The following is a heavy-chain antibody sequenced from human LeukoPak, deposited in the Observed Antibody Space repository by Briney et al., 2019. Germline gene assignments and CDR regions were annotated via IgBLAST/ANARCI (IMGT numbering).Heavy chain of an antibody. CDR1: GFTFSSYS. CDR2: ISSSSSTI. J-gene: IGHJ4*02. CDR3: AREDNSSGYSY. D-gene: IGHD3-22*01. V-gene: IGHV3-48*04. Sequence: GGSLRLSCAASGFTFSSYSMSWVRQAPGKGLEWVSYISSSSSTIYYADSVKGRLTISRDNAKNSLYLQMNSLRAEDTAVYYCAREDNSSGYSYWGQGTLVTVSS.